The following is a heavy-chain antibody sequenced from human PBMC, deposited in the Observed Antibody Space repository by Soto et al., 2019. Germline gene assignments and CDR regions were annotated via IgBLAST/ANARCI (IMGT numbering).Heavy chain of an antibody. D-gene: IGHD2-2*01. CDR1: GGSISSYY. V-gene: IGHV4-59*01. CDR2: IYYSGST. J-gene: IGHJ6*02. CDR3: ARVSFDCSSTSCYDSGNYYYYGMDV. Sequence: SETLSLTCTVSGGSISSYYWSWIRQPPGKGLEWIGYIYYSGSTNYNPSLKSRVTISVDTSKNQFSLKLSSVTAADTAVYYCARVSFDCSSTSCYDSGNYYYYGMDVWGQGTTVTAP.